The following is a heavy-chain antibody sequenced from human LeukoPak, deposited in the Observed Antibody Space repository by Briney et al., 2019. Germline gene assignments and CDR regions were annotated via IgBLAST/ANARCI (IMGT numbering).Heavy chain of an antibody. D-gene: IGHD6-19*01. CDR1: GYTFTSYG. CDR3: ARGRDIAVAGISGY. V-gene: IGHV1-18*01. J-gene: IGHJ4*02. CDR2: ISAYNGNT. Sequence: ASVKVSCKASGYTFTSYGISWVRQAPGQGLEWMGWISAYNGNTNYAQKLQGRVTMTTDTSTSTVYMELSSLRSEDTAVYYCARGRDIAVAGISGYWGQGTLVTVSS.